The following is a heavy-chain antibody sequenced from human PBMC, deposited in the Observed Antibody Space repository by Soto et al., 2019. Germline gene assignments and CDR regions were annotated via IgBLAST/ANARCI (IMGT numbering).Heavy chain of an antibody. CDR1: GFTFRSYV. CDR3: ARWGTTGGLDV. V-gene: IGHV3-30*19. D-gene: IGHD3-16*01. CDR2: TSYDGTDK. Sequence: QVQLVESGGGVVQPGTSLRVSCVGSGFTFRSYVIHWVRQAPGKGLEWVALTSYDGTDKYYGDSVRGRFTISRDNSRNIVHLQMDSLRLEDTARYYCARWGTTGGLDVWGQGTLVSVSS. J-gene: IGHJ1*01.